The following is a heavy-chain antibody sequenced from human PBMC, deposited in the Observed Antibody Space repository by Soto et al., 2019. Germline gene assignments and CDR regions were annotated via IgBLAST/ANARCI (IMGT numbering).Heavy chain of an antibody. CDR2: FDAEDGAA. CDR1: GYTLTELT. Sequence: GDSVKVSCKISGYTLTELTMHCVRQAPGKGLEWMGVFDAEDGAASYAQNFQGRVTMTVDTSTDFAAPVRGRFAISRDDSKSMVYLQMNSLKTEDTAVYYCTTDSYFTLKLVRFDYWGLGTLVTVS. V-gene: IGHV1-24*01. CDR3: VYLQMNSLKTEDTAVYYCTTDSYFTLKLVRFDY. D-gene: IGHD2-8*01. J-gene: IGHJ4*01.